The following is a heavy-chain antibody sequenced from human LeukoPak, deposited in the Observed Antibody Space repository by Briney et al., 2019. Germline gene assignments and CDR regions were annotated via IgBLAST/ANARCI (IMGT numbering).Heavy chain of an antibody. CDR1: GLXFSSYE. J-gene: IGHJ4*02. Sequence: GGSLRLSCEASGLXFSSYEMNWVRQAPGKGLEWLSYIGPSGVNIYYADSVKGRFTISRDNAKNSLYLQMNSLRAKDTAVYYCARVALAAGYRLEWYYFDYWGQGTLVTVSP. D-gene: IGHD2-2*01. CDR3: ARVALAAGYRLEWYYFDY. CDR2: IGPSGVNI. V-gene: IGHV3-48*03.